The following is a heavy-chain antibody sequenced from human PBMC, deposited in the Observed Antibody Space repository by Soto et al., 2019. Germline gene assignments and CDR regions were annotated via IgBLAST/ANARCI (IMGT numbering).Heavy chain of an antibody. CDR3: AKEGTSDLYYFDY. CDR2: ISGSGDTS. J-gene: IGHJ4*02. D-gene: IGHD2-21*02. CDR1: GFTFSNYA. V-gene: IGHV3-23*01. Sequence: PGGSLRLSCAASGFTFSNYAISWVRQAPGKGLEWVSIISGSGDTSYYADSVKGRFTISRDNSRNTLYLQLNSLRAEDSAKYYCAKEGTSDLYYFDYWSPGTLVTVSS.